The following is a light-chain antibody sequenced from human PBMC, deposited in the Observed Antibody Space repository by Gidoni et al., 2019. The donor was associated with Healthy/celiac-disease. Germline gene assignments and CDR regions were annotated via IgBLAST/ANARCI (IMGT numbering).Light chain of an antibody. CDR1: QSVSSN. CDR3: KQYNNWPRVT. J-gene: IGKJ1*01. Sequence: ELVMTQSPATLSVSPGERATLSCRASQSVSSNLAWYQQKPGQAPRLLIYGASTRATGIPARFSGSGSGTEFTLTISSLQSEDFAVYYCKQYNNWPRVTFXQXTKVEIK. V-gene: IGKV3-15*01. CDR2: GAS.